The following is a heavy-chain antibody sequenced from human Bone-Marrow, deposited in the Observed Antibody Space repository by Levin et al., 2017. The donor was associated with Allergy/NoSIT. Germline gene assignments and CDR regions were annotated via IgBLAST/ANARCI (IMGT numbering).Heavy chain of an antibody. CDR2: IKQDGTEK. CDR1: GFSLSIFW. D-gene: IGHD7-27*01. Sequence: PGGSLRLSCAASGFSLSIFWMSWVRQAPGKGLEWVANIKQDGTEKYYMDSVRGRFTISRDNAKNSLYLQMNSLRAEDTAVYYCARDSGVRDFDYWGQGTLVTVSS. J-gene: IGHJ4*02. CDR3: ARDSGVRDFDY. V-gene: IGHV3-7*01.